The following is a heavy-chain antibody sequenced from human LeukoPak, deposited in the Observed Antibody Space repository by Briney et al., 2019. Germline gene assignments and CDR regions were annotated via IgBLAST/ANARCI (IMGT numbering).Heavy chain of an antibody. CDR1: GGSISSSNW. Sequence: PSETLSLTCAVSGGSISSSNWWSWVRQPPGKGLEWIGEINHSGSTNYNPSLKSRVTISVDTSKNQFSLKLSSVTAADTAVYYCARLVRDGPNFDYWGQGTLVTVSS. CDR2: INHSGST. J-gene: IGHJ4*02. CDR3: ARLVRDGPNFDY. D-gene: IGHD5-24*01. V-gene: IGHV4-4*02.